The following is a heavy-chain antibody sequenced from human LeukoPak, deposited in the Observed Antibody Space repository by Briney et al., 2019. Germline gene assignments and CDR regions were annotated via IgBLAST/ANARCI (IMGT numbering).Heavy chain of an antibody. V-gene: IGHV3-23*01. CDR3: AKGIQWELPLEY. CDR1: GFTFRNYA. J-gene: IGHJ4*02. CDR2: ISGRGDKT. Sequence: PGGSLRLSCAASGFTFRNYAMSWVRQAPGKGLEWVSVISGRGDKTYYAGSAKGRFTIPRDNSKNTLYLQMNSLRDVDTAIYYCAKGIQWELPLEYWGQGTLVTVPS. D-gene: IGHD1-26*01.